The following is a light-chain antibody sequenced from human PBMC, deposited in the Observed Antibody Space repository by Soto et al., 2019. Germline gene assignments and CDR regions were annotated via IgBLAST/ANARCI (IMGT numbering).Light chain of an antibody. Sequence: QSVLTQPPSVSGAPGQRVTLSCPGSNSNIGAGFDVHWYQQLPGTAPKLLIYDDTNRPSGVPDRFFGSKSGTSASLAITGLQAEDEADYYCQSYDTSLSGWVFGGGTKLTVL. CDR3: QSYDTSLSGWV. V-gene: IGLV1-40*01. J-gene: IGLJ3*02. CDR1: NSNIGAGFD. CDR2: DDT.